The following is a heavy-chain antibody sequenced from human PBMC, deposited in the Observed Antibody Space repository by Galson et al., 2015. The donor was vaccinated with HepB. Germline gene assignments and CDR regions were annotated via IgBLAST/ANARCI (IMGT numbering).Heavy chain of an antibody. CDR1: GDSVSSNSAA. V-gene: IGHV6-1*01. Sequence: CAISGDSVSSNSAAWNWIRQSPSRGLEWLGRTYYRSKWYNDYAVSVKSRITINPDTSKNQFSLQLNSVTPEDTAVYYCARGRRSGWYPGWVDYYYGMDVWGQGTTVTVSS. J-gene: IGHJ6*02. CDR2: TYYRSKWYN. CDR3: ARGRRSGWYPGWVDYYYGMDV. D-gene: IGHD6-19*01.